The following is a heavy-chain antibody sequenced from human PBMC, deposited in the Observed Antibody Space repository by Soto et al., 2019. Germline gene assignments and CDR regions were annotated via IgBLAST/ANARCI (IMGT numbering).Heavy chain of an antibody. CDR2: ISYDGSNK. J-gene: IGHJ4*02. Sequence: PGGSLRLSCAASGFTFSSYGMHWVRQAPGKGLEWVAVISYDGSNKYYADSVKGRFTISRDNAENALYLQMNSLRAEDTAIYYCVKGGTTFAYWGLGILVTVSS. CDR3: VKGGTTFAY. D-gene: IGHD1-7*01. V-gene: IGHV3-30*18. CDR1: GFTFSSYG.